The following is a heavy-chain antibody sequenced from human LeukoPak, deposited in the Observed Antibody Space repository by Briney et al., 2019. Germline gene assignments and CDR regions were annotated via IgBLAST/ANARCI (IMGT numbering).Heavy chain of an antibody. Sequence: PGGSLRPSCEGFGMTFSDYSMNWVRQAPGKGLEWISFISSGGSTIYYAGSVKGRFTISRDNARNTLSLEMNSLRGDDTALYYCAGVDGTFSHNFYMDVWGKGSTVTVSS. V-gene: IGHV3-48*04. CDR3: AGVDGTFSHNFYMDV. CDR1: GMTFSDYS. CDR2: ISSGGSTI. D-gene: IGHD5-24*01. J-gene: IGHJ6*03.